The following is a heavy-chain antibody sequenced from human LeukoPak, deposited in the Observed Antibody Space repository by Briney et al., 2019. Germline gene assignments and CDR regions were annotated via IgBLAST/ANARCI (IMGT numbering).Heavy chain of an antibody. CDR3: AKEDGDKGPFDS. CDR1: GFTFDDYA. V-gene: IGHV3-9*01. CDR2: ISWNSGSV. Sequence: GGSLRLSCTASGFTFDDYAMHWVRQAPGKGLEWVSGISWNSGSVGYADSVKGRFTISRDNAKSSLYLQMNSLRTEDTALYYCAKEDGDKGPFDSWGQGTLVTVSS. D-gene: IGHD4-23*01. J-gene: IGHJ4*02.